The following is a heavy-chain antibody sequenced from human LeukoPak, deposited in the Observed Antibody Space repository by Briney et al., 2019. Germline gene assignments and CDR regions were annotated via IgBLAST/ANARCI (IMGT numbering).Heavy chain of an antibody. Sequence: GGSLRLSCVASGFTFSSYSMQWVRQAPGRGLEWVANIKQDGSDKHYVDSVKGRFTISRDNAKNSLYLQMNSLRVEDTAVYYCARGGRGDYWGQGTLVAVSS. CDR2: IKQDGSDK. V-gene: IGHV3-7*05. CDR3: ARGGRGDY. J-gene: IGHJ4*02. CDR1: GFTFSSYS.